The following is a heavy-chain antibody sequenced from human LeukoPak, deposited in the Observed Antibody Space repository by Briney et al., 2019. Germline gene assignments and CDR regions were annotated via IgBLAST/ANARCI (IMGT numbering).Heavy chain of an antibody. Sequence: SETLSLTCSVSGGSISSSSYYWGWIRQPPGKGLEWIGSIHYSGSTYYNPPLKSRVTISVDTSKNQFFLKVSSVTAADTAVYYCARHSDDGSGYYFHYFDYWGQGTLVTVSS. CDR1: GGSISSSSYY. V-gene: IGHV4-39*01. CDR2: IHYSGST. J-gene: IGHJ4*02. CDR3: ARHSDDGSGYYFHYFDY. D-gene: IGHD3-22*01.